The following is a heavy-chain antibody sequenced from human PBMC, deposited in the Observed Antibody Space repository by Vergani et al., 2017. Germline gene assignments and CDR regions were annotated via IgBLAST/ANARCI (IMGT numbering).Heavy chain of an antibody. CDR1: GGSISRGCYY. J-gene: IGHJ5*01. D-gene: IGHD6-19*01. CDR3: ARGGLAGRFDC. CDR2: IYYSRST. Sequence: QVQLQESGPGLVKPSQTLALTCTISGGSISRGCYYWSWLRPHPGKGLGWVGYIYYSRSTYHNPPLKTRVTITVYTSKNQFSLKLSSVTAAATAVYYCARGGLAGRFDCWGQGTLVTVSS. V-gene: IGHV4-31*03.